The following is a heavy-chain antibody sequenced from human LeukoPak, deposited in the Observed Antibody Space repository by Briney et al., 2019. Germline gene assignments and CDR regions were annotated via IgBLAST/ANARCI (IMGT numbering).Heavy chain of an antibody. J-gene: IGHJ5*02. D-gene: IGHD3-22*01. Sequence: PSETLSLTCTVSGGSISSYYWSWNRQPPGKGLEWIGYIYTSGSTNYNPSLKSRVTISVGTSKNQFSLKLSSVTAADTAVYYCARHRDYYDSSGYYYDWFDPWGQGTLVTVSS. CDR2: IYTSGST. CDR1: GGSISSYY. CDR3: ARHRDYYDSSGYYYDWFDP. V-gene: IGHV4-4*09.